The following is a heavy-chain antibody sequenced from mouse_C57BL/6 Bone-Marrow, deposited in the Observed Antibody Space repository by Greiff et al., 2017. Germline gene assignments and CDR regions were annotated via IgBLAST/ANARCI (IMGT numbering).Heavy chain of an antibody. CDR1: GYTFTSYG. V-gene: IGHV1-81*01. CDR3: ARSGCPAWLAD. D-gene: IGHD3-1*01. J-gene: IGHJ3*01. Sequence: VQLQESGAELARPGASVKLSCKASGYTFTSYGISWVKQRTGQGLAWIGELYPRRGNTYYTEKFQGKATLTADTSSSTAYMQLSSLTSEDSAVYYCARSGCPAWLADWGQGTLVTGSA. CDR2: LYPRRGNT.